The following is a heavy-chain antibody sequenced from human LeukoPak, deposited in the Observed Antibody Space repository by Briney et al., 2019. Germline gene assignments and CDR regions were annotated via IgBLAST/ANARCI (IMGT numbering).Heavy chain of an antibody. CDR1: GFTFSSYA. Sequence: PGGSLRLSCAASGFTFSSYAMSWVRQTPGKGLEWVSLISGGGSSTYYADSVKGRFTISRDNSKNTLYVQMDTLRAEDTAIYYCAKDYVSYCSGPSCYEDYFDSWGQGTLVTVSS. CDR2: ISGGGSST. V-gene: IGHV3-23*01. CDR3: AKDYVSYCSGPSCYEDYFDS. J-gene: IGHJ4*02. D-gene: IGHD2-2*01.